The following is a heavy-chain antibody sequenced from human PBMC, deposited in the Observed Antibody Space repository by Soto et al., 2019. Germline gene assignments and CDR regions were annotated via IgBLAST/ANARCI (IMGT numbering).Heavy chain of an antibody. CDR2: ISYDGSNK. CDR3: AKDGSHHFDY. J-gene: IGHJ4*02. D-gene: IGHD1-26*01. V-gene: IGHV3-30*18. CDR1: GFTFSYYA. Sequence: QVQLVESGGGVVQPGRSLRLSCTASGFTFSYYAIQWVRQAPGKGLEWVAVISYDGSNKYYADSLKGRFTISRDNSEXXXXLXXXXLRDXXXXXYYCAKDGSHHFDYWGQGTLVTVSS.